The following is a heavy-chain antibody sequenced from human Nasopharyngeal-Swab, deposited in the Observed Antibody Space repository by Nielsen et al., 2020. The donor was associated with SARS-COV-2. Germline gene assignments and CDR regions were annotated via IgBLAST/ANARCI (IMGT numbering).Heavy chain of an antibody. D-gene: IGHD2-2*01. J-gene: IGHJ6*03. CDR2: ISYDGSDT. V-gene: IGHV3-30*18. Sequence: GESLKISCAASGFTFSSLGMHWVRQAPGKGLEWVAVISYDGSDTSYADFVKGRFTISRDNSKNTMYLQMNSLRPEDTAVYYCAKAIAPAATAYMDVGGKGTTVTAPS. CDR1: GFTFSSLG. CDR3: AKAIAPAATAYMDV.